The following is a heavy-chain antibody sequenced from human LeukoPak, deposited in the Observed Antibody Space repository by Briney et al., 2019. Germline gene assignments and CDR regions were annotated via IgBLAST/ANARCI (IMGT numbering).Heavy chain of an antibody. Sequence: GGSLRLSCAASGFTFSSYAMSWVRQAPGKGLEWVSAISGSGGSTYYADSVKGRFTISRDNSKNTLYLQMNSLRAEDTAVYYCAKTPRITIFGRYYYMDVWGKGTTVTVSS. CDR3: AKTPRITIFGRYYYMDV. V-gene: IGHV3-23*01. J-gene: IGHJ6*03. CDR1: GFTFSSYA. D-gene: IGHD3-3*01. CDR2: ISGSGGST.